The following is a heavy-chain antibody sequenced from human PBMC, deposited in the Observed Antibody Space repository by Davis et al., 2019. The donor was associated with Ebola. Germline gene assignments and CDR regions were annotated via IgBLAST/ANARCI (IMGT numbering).Heavy chain of an antibody. CDR1: GFTFSSYS. CDR3: ARGSPMVQGGALGGMDV. V-gene: IGHV3-21*01. Sequence: PGGSLRLSCAASGFTFSSYSMNWVRQAPGKGLEWVSSISSSSSYIYYADSVKGRFTISRDNAKNSLYLQMNSLRAEDTAVYYCARGSPMVQGGALGGMDVWGQGTTVTVSS. CDR2: ISSSSSYI. D-gene: IGHD3-10*01. J-gene: IGHJ6*02.